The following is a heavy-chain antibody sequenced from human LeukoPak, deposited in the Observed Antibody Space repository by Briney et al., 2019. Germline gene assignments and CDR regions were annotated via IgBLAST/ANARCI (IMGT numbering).Heavy chain of an antibody. D-gene: IGHD3-3*01. CDR2: ISTYNGNT. Sequence: ASVKVSCKASGYTFTSYGISWVRQAPGQGLQWMGWISTYNGNTNYAQTLQGRVTMTTDTSTSTAYMELRSLRSDDTAVYYCAKDWSGYYIAFDIWGQGTMVTVSS. CDR1: GYTFTSYG. V-gene: IGHV1-18*01. CDR3: AKDWSGYYIAFDI. J-gene: IGHJ3*02.